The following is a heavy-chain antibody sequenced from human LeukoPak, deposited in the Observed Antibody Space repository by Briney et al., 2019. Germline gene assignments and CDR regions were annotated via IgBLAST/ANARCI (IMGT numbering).Heavy chain of an antibody. CDR2: ISPSSGNI. Sequence: PGGSLRLSCVASGFPLSSYSINWIRQAPGKGLEWVSYISPSSGNIYYLDSVQGRFTVPRDNDRNSLFLQIDSPTAEDTAVYFCVRVKGTYFDYWGQGALVTVSS. D-gene: IGHD1-1*01. CDR3: VRVKGTYFDY. J-gene: IGHJ4*02. V-gene: IGHV3-48*01. CDR1: GFPLSSYS.